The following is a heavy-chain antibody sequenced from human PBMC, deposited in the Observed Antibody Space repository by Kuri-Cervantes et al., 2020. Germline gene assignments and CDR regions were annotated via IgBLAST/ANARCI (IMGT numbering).Heavy chain of an antibody. Sequence: GESLKISCAASGFTFSSYGMHWVRQAPGKGLEWVAVISYDGSNKYYADSVKGRFTISRDNSKNTLYLQMNSLRAEDTAVYYCARDPSDTNFYDYIWGSSREDWYFDLWGRGTLVTVSS. CDR3: ARDPSDTNFYDYIWGSSREDWYFDL. D-gene: IGHD3-16*01. CDR2: ISYDGSNK. CDR1: GFTFSSYG. J-gene: IGHJ2*01. V-gene: IGHV3-30*03.